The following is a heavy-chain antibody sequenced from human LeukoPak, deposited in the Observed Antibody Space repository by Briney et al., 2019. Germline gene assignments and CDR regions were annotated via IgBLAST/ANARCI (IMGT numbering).Heavy chain of an antibody. CDR1: GFTFSSYG. CDR3: AKSSPIKSYYYDSSGYFDY. V-gene: IGHV3-23*01. J-gene: IGHJ4*02. Sequence: SGGSLRLSCAASGFTFSSYGMSWVRQAPGKGLEWVSAISGSGGSTYYADSVKGRFTISRDNSKNTLYLQMNSLRAEDTAVYYCAKSSPIKSYYYDSSGYFDYWGQGTLVTVSS. D-gene: IGHD3-22*01. CDR2: ISGSGGST.